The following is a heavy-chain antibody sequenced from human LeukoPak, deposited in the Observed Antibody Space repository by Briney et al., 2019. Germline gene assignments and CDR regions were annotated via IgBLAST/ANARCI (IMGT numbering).Heavy chain of an antibody. Sequence: SETLSLTCAVSGYSISSGYHSGWIRQPPGKGLQWIASISHNGGASYNPSLKSRVTISLDTSNNQFSLELRSATAADTAVYYCARDLGSGGNSDYWGQGTLVTVSS. CDR1: GYSISSGYH. V-gene: IGHV4-38-2*02. D-gene: IGHD4-23*01. J-gene: IGHJ4*02. CDR3: ARDLGSGGNSDY. CDR2: ISHNGGA.